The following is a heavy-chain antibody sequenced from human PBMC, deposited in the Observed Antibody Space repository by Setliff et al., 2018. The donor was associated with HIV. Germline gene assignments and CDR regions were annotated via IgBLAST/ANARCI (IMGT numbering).Heavy chain of an antibody. Sequence: PGGSLRLSCAASGFTFSSYSMNWVRQAPGKGLEWVSSISGGGGGKTYADSVKGRFTISRDNSKNTLYLQMNSLRDEDTAVYYCAKDEGSGSFPNFDYWGQGTQVTVSS. J-gene: IGHJ4*02. CDR1: GFTFSSYS. CDR3: AKDEGSGSFPNFDY. CDR2: ISGGGGGK. D-gene: IGHD3-10*01. V-gene: IGHV3-23*01.